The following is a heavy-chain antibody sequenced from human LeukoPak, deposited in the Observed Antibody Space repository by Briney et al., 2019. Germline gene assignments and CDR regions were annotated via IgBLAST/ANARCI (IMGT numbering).Heavy chain of an antibody. CDR3: ARSGAIDLDY. V-gene: IGHV4-34*01. Sequence: PSETLSLTCAVYGGSFSGYYWSWIRQPPGKGLEWIGEINHSGSTNYNPSLKSRVTISVDTSKNQFSLKLSSVTAADTAVYYCARSGAIDLDYWGQGTLVTVSS. D-gene: IGHD3-10*01. J-gene: IGHJ4*02. CDR2: INHSGST. CDR1: GGSFSGYY.